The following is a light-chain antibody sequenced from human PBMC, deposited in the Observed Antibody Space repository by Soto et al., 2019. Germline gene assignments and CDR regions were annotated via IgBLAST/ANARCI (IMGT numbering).Light chain of an antibody. J-gene: IGLJ2*01. CDR3: CSYAGGYTSL. V-gene: IGLV2-11*01. Sequence: QSVLTQPRSVSGSPGQSVTISCTGTSSDVGDYNHVSWYQQHPGKAPKLIIYDVSDRPSGVSNRFSGSKSGNTASLTISGRQAEDEADYYCCSYAGGYTSLLGGGTKLTVL. CDR1: SSDVGDYNH. CDR2: DVS.